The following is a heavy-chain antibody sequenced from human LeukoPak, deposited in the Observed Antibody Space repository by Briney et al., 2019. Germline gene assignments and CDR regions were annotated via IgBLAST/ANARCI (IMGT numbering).Heavy chain of an antibody. CDR3: ARAYSSGATRFDY. Sequence: SETLSLTCTVSGGSISSSSYYWGWLRQPPGKGLEWIGSIYYSGSTYYNPSLRSRVTISVDTSKNQFSLKLSSVTAADTAVYYCARAYSSGATRFDYWGQGTLVTVSS. CDR2: IYYSGST. CDR1: GGSISSSSYY. D-gene: IGHD6-19*01. V-gene: IGHV4-39*01. J-gene: IGHJ4*02.